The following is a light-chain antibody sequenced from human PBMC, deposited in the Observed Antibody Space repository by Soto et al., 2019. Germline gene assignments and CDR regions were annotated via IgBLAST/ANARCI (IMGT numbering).Light chain of an antibody. CDR3: QQYENYWT. Sequence: DIQMTQSPSTLSATAGDRVTITCRASQSISSWLAWYQHKPGKAPKLLIYDASNLDSGVPSRFSGSGCGTEFSLTISNLQPDDCETYSCQQYENYWTFGQGTRVKIK. CDR2: DAS. J-gene: IGKJ1*01. V-gene: IGKV1-5*01. CDR1: QSISSW.